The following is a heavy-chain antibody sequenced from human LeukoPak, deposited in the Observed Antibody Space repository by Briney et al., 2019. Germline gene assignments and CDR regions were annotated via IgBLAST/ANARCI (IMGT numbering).Heavy chain of an antibody. V-gene: IGHV3-21*01. CDR2: ISSSSSYI. CDR3: ARESVYSYGLDY. CDR1: GFTFSSYS. Sequence: GGSLRLSCAASGFTFSSYSMNWVRQAPGKGLEWVSSISSSSSYIYYADSVKGRFTISRDNAKNSLYLQMNSLRAEDTAVYYCARESVYSYGLDYWGQGTLVTVSS. D-gene: IGHD5-18*01. J-gene: IGHJ4*02.